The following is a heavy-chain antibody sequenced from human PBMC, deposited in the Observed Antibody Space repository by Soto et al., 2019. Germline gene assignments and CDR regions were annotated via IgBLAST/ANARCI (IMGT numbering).Heavy chain of an antibody. CDR2: ISSSSSYI. CDR3: ARSLSGGPYGMDV. V-gene: IGHV3-21*01. CDR1: GFTFSSYS. D-gene: IGHD2-15*01. J-gene: IGHJ6*02. Sequence: GGSLRLSCAASGFTFSSYSMNWVRQAPGKGLEWVSSISSSSSYIYYTDSVKGRFTISRDNAKNSLYLQMNSLRAEDTAVYYCARSLSGGPYGMDVWGQGTTVTVSS.